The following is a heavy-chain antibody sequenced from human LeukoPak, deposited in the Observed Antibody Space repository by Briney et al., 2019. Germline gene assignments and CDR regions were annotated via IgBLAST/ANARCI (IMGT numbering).Heavy chain of an antibody. CDR2: IVVGSGNT. J-gene: IGHJ4*02. CDR3: AAVANDFWSGYYSDY. Sequence: ASVKVSCKASGFTFTSSAMQWVRQARGQRLEWIGWIVVGSGNTNYAQKFQERVTITRDMSASTAYMELSSLRSEDTAVYYCAAVANDFWSGYYSDYWGQGTLATVSS. D-gene: IGHD3-3*01. CDR1: GFTFTSSA. V-gene: IGHV1-58*02.